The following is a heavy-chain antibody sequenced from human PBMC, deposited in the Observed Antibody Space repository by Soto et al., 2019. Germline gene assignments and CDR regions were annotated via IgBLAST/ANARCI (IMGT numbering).Heavy chain of an antibody. D-gene: IGHD3-3*01. V-gene: IGHV5-51*01. CDR2: IYPGDSDT. CDR3: ARASTIFGVVRHFDY. CDR1: GYSFTSYW. J-gene: IGHJ4*02. Sequence: GESLKISCKGSGYSFTSYWIGWVRQMPGKGLEWMGIIYPGDSDTRYSPSFQGQVTISADKSISTAYLQWSSLKASDTAMYYCARASTIFGVVRHFDYWGQGTLVTVSS.